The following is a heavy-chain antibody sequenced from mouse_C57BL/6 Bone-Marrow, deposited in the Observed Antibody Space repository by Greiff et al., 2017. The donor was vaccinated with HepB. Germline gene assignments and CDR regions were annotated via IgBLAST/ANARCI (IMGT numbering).Heavy chain of an antibody. D-gene: IGHD1-1*01. V-gene: IGHV1-74*01. J-gene: IGHJ3*01. Sequence: QVQLQQPGAELVKPGASVKVSCKASGYTFTSYWMHWVKQRPGQGLEWIGRIHPSDSDTNYNQKFKGKATLTVDKSSSTAYMQLSSLTSEDSAVYCRALIYDYGSSSPYWGQGTLVTVSA. CDR2: IHPSDSDT. CDR1: GYTFTSYW. CDR3: ALIYDYGSSSPY.